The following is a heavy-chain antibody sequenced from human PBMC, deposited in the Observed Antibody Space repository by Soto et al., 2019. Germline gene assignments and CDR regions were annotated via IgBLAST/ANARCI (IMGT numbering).Heavy chain of an antibody. Sequence: QVQLQQWGAGLLKPSETLSLTCAVYGGSFSGYYWSWIRQPPGKGLEWIGEINHSGNTKYNPSLKSRVTISIDTSKNQFSLKLSSVTAADTAVYYCARVDDYWGQGTLVTVSS. V-gene: IGHV4-34*02. CDR2: INHSGNT. CDR1: GGSFSGYY. J-gene: IGHJ4*02. CDR3: ARVDDY.